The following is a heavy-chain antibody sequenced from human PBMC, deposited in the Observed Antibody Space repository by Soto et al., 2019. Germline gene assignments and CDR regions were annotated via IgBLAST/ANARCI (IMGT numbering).Heavy chain of an antibody. CDR1: GYSISSGYY. J-gene: IGHJ4*02. CDR2: IYHSGST. D-gene: IGHD3-9*01. V-gene: IGHV4-38-2*02. CDR3: AREGGLRYFDWSSNYFDY. Sequence: LSLTCAVSGYSISSGYYWGWIRQPPGKGLEWIGSIYHSGSTYYNPSLKSRVTISVDTSKNQFSLKLSSVTAADTAVYYCAREGGLRYFDWSSNYFDYWGQGTLVTVSS.